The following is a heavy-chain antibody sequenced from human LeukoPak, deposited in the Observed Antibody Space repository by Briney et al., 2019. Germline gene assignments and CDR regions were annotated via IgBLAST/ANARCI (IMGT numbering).Heavy chain of an antibody. Sequence: GGSLRLSCAASGFTVSSNYMSWVRQAPGKGLEWVSVIYSGGSTYYADSVKGRFTISRDNSKNTLYLQMNSLRAEDTAVYYCAKDQMVRGVTHFDYWGQGTLVTVSS. CDR3: AKDQMVRGVTHFDY. CDR2: IYSGGST. D-gene: IGHD3-10*01. CDR1: GFTVSSNY. J-gene: IGHJ4*02. V-gene: IGHV3-53*01.